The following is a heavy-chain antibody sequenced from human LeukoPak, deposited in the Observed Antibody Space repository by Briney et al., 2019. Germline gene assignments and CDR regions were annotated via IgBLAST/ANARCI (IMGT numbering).Heavy chain of an antibody. Sequence: GGSLRLSCSGSGFTFSNYGMHWVRQAPGKGLEYVSGINSNGGSTYYADSVKGRFTISRDNSKNTLYLQMSSLRTEDTAVYYCVKDRRIVWSGELSGFDYWGQGTLVTVSS. D-gene: IGHD3-10*01. V-gene: IGHV3-64D*06. CDR1: GFTFSNYG. CDR2: INSNGGST. CDR3: VKDRRIVWSGELSGFDY. J-gene: IGHJ4*02.